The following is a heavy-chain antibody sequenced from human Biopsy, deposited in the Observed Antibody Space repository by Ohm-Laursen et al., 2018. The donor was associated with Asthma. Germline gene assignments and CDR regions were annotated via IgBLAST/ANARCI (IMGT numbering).Heavy chain of an antibody. J-gene: IGHJ5*02. CDR1: GGSINNFY. V-gene: IGHV4-59*06. CDR3: ARTTYGHDGFDP. Sequence: SDTLSLTCPVSGGSINNFYWSWIRQHPVKGLEWIGHIYYSGSTYYNPSLKSRVSISLDTSKNQFSLSLTSVTAADTAVYYCARTTYGHDGFDPWGQGTLVTVSS. D-gene: IGHD1-7*01. CDR2: IYYSGST.